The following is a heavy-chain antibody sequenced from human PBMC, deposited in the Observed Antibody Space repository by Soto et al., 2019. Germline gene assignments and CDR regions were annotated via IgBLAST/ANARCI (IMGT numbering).Heavy chain of an antibody. D-gene: IGHD5-18*01. Sequence: QVQLVQSGAEVKKPESSVKVSCKAPGGTFSTYAISWVRQAPGQGLEWMGGIIPMFGTANYAQRFQHRVTITADESTNTVYMELSSLRSEDTAVYCCASGIQLWLRRINNGYSGWGQGTLVTVSS. CDR2: IIPMFGTA. J-gene: IGHJ4*02. V-gene: IGHV1-69*12. CDR1: GGTFSTYA. CDR3: ASGIQLWLRRINNGYSG.